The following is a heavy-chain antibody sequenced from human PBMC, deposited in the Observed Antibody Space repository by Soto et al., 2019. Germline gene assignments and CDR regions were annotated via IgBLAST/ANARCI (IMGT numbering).Heavy chain of an antibody. CDR3: ARAASADF. CDR2: VYYTGLT. J-gene: IGHJ4*02. V-gene: IGHV4-59*01. D-gene: IGHD2-15*01. CDR1: GGSITYYN. Sequence: SETLSLTCTVSGGSITYYNWGWIRQPPGKGLEWIGSVYYTGLTHFNPSLKSRVSMSVDTSKNQFSLKLASVTSADTAVYYCARAASADFWCQGTLVT.